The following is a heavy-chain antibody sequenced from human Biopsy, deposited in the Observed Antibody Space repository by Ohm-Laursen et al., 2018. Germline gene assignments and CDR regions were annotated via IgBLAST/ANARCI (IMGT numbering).Heavy chain of an antibody. J-gene: IGHJ5*02. D-gene: IGHD5-24*01. CDR2: NIPILGTG. Sequence: GASVKVSCKAPGGTFSNYGVNWVRQAPGQGLEWLGGNIPILGTGNYAQKFQGRVTITADDFMSTAYMELSSLRSEDTAVYYCARGGGYNWNNGWFDPWGQGTLVTVSS. CDR3: ARGGGYNWNNGWFDP. CDR1: GGTFSNYG. V-gene: IGHV1-69*13.